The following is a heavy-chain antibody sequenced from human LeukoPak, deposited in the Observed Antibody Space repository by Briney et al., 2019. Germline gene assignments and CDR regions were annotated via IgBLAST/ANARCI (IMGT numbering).Heavy chain of an antibody. CDR2: INTDGSTT. Sequence: GGSLRLSCAASGFTFSDYWMHWVRQAPGKGLMGVSRINTDGSTTTYADSVKGRFTISRDNAKNTLYLQMNSLRVEDTAVNYCVGESREIRFDYWGQGILVTVSS. CDR3: VGESREIRFDY. CDR1: GFTFSDYW. J-gene: IGHJ4*02. D-gene: IGHD1-26*01. V-gene: IGHV3-74*01.